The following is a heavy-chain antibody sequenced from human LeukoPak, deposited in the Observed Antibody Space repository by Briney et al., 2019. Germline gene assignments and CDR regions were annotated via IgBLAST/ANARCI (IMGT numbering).Heavy chain of an antibody. J-gene: IGHJ4*02. V-gene: IGHV1-2*02. CDR1: GYTFTGYY. CDR3: VTIEGGRGTD. CDR2: VSPANGGT. D-gene: IGHD3-16*01. Sequence: GASVKVSCKASGYTFTGYYMHWVRQAPGQGLEWMGCVSPANGGTKYAQTFQGRVSMTSDTSTRTAYMELTRLTSDDTALYTCVTIEGGRGTDWGQGTLVTVSS.